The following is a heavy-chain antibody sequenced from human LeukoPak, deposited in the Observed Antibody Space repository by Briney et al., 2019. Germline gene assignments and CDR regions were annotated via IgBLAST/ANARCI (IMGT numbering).Heavy chain of an antibody. D-gene: IGHD5-24*01. CDR2: IYYTGST. CDR3: ASTPINYGYFFDY. J-gene: IGHJ4*02. Sequence: SETLSLTCTVSGGSISSGGYYWSWIRQPPGKGLEWIGYIYYTGSTYYNPSLESRVTISVDTSKNQFSLKLSSVTAADTAVHFCASTPINYGYFFDYWGQGILVTVSS. CDR1: GGSISSGGYY. V-gene: IGHV4-30-4*08.